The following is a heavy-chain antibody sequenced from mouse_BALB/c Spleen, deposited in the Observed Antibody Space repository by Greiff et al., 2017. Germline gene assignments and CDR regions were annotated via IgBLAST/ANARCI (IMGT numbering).Heavy chain of an antibody. CDR3: ARGAYYYGSSYVDYYAMDY. D-gene: IGHD1-1*01. CDR1: GYTFTSYW. Sequence: VQLQQSGAELAKPGASVKMSCKASGYTFTSYWMHWVKQRPGQGLEWIGYINPSTGYTEYNQKFKDKATLTADKSSSTAYMQLSSLTSEDSVVYYCARGAYYYGSSYVDYYAMDYWGQGTSVTVSS. V-gene: IGHV1-7*01. J-gene: IGHJ4*01. CDR2: INPSTGYT.